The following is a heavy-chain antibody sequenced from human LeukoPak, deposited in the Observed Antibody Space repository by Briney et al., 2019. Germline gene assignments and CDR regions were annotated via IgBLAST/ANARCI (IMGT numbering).Heavy chain of an antibody. Sequence: ASVKVSCKASGYTFTGYYIHWVRQAPGQGLEWMGWINPKSEDTNYAQNFQGRVTMTRDTSITTAYMELSRLRSDDTAVYYCARENRGWGQGTLVTVSS. D-gene: IGHD3-10*01. CDR1: GYTFTGYY. V-gene: IGHV1-2*02. J-gene: IGHJ4*02. CDR2: INPKSEDT. CDR3: ARENRG.